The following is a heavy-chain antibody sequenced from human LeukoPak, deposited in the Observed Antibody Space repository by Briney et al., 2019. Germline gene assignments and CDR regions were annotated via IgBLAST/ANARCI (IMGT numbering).Heavy chain of an antibody. CDR2: INPNSGGT. Sequence: ASVKVSCKASGYTFTGCYMHWVRQAPGQGLEWMGWINPNSGGTNYAQKFQGWVTMTRDTSISTAYMELSRLRSDDTAVYYCARVLYDSSGYYPFGYWGQGTLVTVSS. D-gene: IGHD3-22*01. CDR3: ARVLYDSSGYYPFGY. CDR1: GYTFTGCY. J-gene: IGHJ4*02. V-gene: IGHV1-2*04.